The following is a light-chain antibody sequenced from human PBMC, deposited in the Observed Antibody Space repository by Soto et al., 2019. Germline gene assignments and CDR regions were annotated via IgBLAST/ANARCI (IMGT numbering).Light chain of an antibody. V-gene: IGKV3-20*01. CDR2: GAS. CDR3: QQYGSSPT. Sequence: EIVLTQSPGTLSLSPGERATLSCRASQSVSSSYLAWYQQKPGQAPRLLIYGASSRATSIPDRFSGSGSGTDFTLTISRLEAEDFAVYYYQQYGSSPTFGGGTKVEIK. CDR1: QSVSSSY. J-gene: IGKJ4*01.